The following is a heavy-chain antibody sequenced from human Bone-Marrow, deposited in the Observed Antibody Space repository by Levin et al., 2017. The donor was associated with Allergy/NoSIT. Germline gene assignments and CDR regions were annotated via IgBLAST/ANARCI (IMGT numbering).Heavy chain of an antibody. CDR3: ARVARDAFGVVVEYYHYMDV. CDR1: GYSFTNYG. J-gene: IGHJ6*03. V-gene: IGHV1-18*01. D-gene: IGHD3-3*01. CDR2: INVENGDT. Sequence: ASVKVSCKPSGYSFTNYGITWVRQAPGQGFEWMGWINVENGDTNYGQKFQGRVSMTTDTSTSTVYMELRSLRPDDTAVYYCARVARDAFGVVVEYYHYMDVWGKGTTVTVSS.